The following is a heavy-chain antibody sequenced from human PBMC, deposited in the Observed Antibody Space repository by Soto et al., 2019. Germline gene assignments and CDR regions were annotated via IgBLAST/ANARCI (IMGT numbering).Heavy chain of an antibody. J-gene: IGHJ4*02. CDR2: IWYDGSNK. CDR3: ASPREGQWLVFDH. V-gene: IGHV3-33*01. Sequence: LRLSCAASGFTFSSYGMHWVRQAPGKGLEWVAVIWYDGSNKYYADSVKGRFTISRDNSKNTVFLQMNSLKVEDTAAYFCASPREGQWLVFDHWGQRTLVTVSS. D-gene: IGHD6-19*01. CDR1: GFTFSSYG.